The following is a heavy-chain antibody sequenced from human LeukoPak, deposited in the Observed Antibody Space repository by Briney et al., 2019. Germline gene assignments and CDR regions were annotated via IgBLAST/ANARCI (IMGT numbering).Heavy chain of an antibody. CDR1: GFTFSSYA. D-gene: IGHD4-17*01. Sequence: PGGSPRLSCAASGFTFSSYAIHWVRQAPGKGLEWVAVISYDGSNKYYADSVKGRFTISRDNSESTLFLQMNSLRAEDTAVYYCARETTVTTTSSFDYWGQGTLVTVSS. CDR3: ARETTVTTTSSFDY. J-gene: IGHJ4*02. V-gene: IGHV3-30*04. CDR2: ISYDGSNK.